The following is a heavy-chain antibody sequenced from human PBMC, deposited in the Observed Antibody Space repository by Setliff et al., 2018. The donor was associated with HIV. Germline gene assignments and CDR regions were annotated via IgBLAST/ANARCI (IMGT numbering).Heavy chain of an antibody. Sequence: SVKVSCKASGGTFGTYALSWVRQAPGQGLEWMGGIIPIFGTTNYAQKFQGRVTIAADESTRTAYMELRSLRSDDTAVYYCARDRATGYEKVWYNWCDSWGQGTQVTVSS. V-gene: IGHV1-69*13. CDR3: ARDRATGYEKVWYNWCDS. CDR1: GGTFGTYA. CDR2: IIPIFGTT. D-gene: IGHD5-12*01. J-gene: IGHJ5*01.